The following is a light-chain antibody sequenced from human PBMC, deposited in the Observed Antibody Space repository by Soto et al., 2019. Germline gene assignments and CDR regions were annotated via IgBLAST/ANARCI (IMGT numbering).Light chain of an antibody. V-gene: IGLV1-40*01. Sequence: QSVLTQPPSVSGAPGQSVTISCTGSSSNIGAGFDVHWYQQLPATAPKLLICGNTNRPSGVPDRFYGSKSGTSASRTITGLQAGDEADYYCQSYDNSLGAFYVVGTGTKVTVL. CDR1: SSNIGAGFD. CDR3: QSYDNSLGAFYV. J-gene: IGLJ1*01. CDR2: GNT.